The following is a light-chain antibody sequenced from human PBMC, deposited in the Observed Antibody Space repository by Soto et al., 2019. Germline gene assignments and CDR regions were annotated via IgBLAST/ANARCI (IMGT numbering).Light chain of an antibody. J-gene: IGLJ1*01. V-gene: IGLV2-14*01. CDR1: SSDVGGYNY. Sequence: QSVLTQSASVSGSPGQSITISCTGTSSDVGGYNYVSWYQQHPGKAPKLMIYEVSNRPSGVSNRFSGSKSDNTASLTISGLQAEDEADYYCSSYTSFSTYVFGTGTKVTVL. CDR2: EVS. CDR3: SSYTSFSTYV.